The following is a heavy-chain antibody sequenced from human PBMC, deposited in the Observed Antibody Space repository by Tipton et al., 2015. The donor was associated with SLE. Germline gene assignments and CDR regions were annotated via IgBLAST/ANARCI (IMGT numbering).Heavy chain of an antibody. CDR2: IRYDGSNK. V-gene: IGHV3-30*02. CDR3: ATAGGMVRGVMAWDY. Sequence: GSLRLSCAASGFTFSSYGMHWVRQAPGKGLEWVAFIRYDGSNKYYADSVKGRFTISRDNSKNTLYLQMNSLRAEDTAVYYCATAGGMVRGVMAWDYWGQGTLVTVSS. CDR1: GFTFSSYG. J-gene: IGHJ4*02. D-gene: IGHD3-10*01.